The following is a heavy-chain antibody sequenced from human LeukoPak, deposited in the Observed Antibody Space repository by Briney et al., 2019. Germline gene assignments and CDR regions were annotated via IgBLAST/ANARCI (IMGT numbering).Heavy chain of an antibody. Sequence: GGSLRLSCAASGFTFSSYEMNWVRQAPGQGLEWMGWINTNTGNPTYAQGFTGRFVFSLDTSVSTAYLQISSLKAEDTAVYYCARSIGAAGYMDVWGKGTTVTVSS. CDR1: GFTFSSYE. V-gene: IGHV7-4-1*02. J-gene: IGHJ6*03. CDR2: INTNTGNP. D-gene: IGHD6-13*01. CDR3: ARSIGAAGYMDV.